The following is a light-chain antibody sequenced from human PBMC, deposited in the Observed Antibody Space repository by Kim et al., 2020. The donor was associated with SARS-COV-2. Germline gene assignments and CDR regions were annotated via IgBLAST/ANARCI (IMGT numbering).Light chain of an antibody. CDR1: SGSIASKD. J-gene: IGLJ3*02. Sequence: GKTVTISRTRSSGSIASKDVQWYQQRPGSSPTTVIYEDNRRPSGVPDRFSGSIDSSSKSASLTISGLKTEDEADYYCQSYDSSTRVFGGGTQLTVL. CDR2: EDN. V-gene: IGLV6-57*01. CDR3: QSYDSSTRV.